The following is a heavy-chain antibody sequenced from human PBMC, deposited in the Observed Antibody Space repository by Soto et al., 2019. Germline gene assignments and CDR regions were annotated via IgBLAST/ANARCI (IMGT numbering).Heavy chain of an antibody. V-gene: IGHV3-48*03. Sequence: PGGSLRLSCAASGFTFSDYEMNWVRQAPGKGLEWISFISHNGATIYYGDSVKGRFTISRDNAKNSLFLQMNGLTVEDTAVYYCARCPRYHLIYLSACYTTTFNLWGQGSPDTLSS. D-gene: IGHD2-2*02. J-gene: IGHJ4*01. CDR3: ARCPRYHLIYLSACYTTTFNL. CDR2: ISHNGATI. CDR1: GFTFSDYE.